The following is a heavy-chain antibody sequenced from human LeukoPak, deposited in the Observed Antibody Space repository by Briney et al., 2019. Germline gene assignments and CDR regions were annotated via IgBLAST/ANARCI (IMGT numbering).Heavy chain of an antibody. CDR1: GGSISNYY. J-gene: IGHJ4*02. CDR2: INHSGST. CDR3: ARGGYCSGGSCYATYGY. V-gene: IGHV4-34*01. D-gene: IGHD2-15*01. Sequence: SETLSLTCSVSGGSISNYYWSWIRQPPGKGLEWIGEINHSGSTNYNPSLKSRVTISVDTSKNQFSLKLSSVTAADTAVYYCARGGYCSGGSCYATYGYWGQGTLVTVSS.